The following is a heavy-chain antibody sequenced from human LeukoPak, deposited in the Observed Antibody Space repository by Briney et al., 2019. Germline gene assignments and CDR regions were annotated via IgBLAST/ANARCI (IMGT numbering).Heavy chain of an antibody. CDR2: INPSGGST. V-gene: IGHV1-46*01. CDR1: GYTFSSYY. Sequence: ASVKVSCKASGYTFSSYYMHWVRQAPGQGLEWMGIINPSGGSTNYAQKFQGRVTMTRDTSTSTVYMELSSLRSEDTAVYYCARDRRYDSSGYSLDYWGRGTLVTVYS. J-gene: IGHJ4*02. CDR3: ARDRRYDSSGYSLDY. D-gene: IGHD3-22*01.